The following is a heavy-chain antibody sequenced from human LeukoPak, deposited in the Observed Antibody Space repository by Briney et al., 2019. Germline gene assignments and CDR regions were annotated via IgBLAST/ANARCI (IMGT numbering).Heavy chain of an antibody. V-gene: IGHV5-51*01. Sequence: GESLKISCKGSGYTFSTYWIAWVRQMPGKGLEWMAIIYPGDSDTRYSPSFQGQVTISVDRSVSTAYLQWSGLKTSDTAMYYCARSGGNYYSIWGQGTMVTVSS. J-gene: IGHJ3*02. CDR3: ARSGGNYYSI. CDR2: IYPGDSDT. D-gene: IGHD1-26*01. CDR1: GYTFSTYW.